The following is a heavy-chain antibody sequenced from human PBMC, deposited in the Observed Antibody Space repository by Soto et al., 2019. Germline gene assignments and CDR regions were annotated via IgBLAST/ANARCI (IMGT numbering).Heavy chain of an antibody. V-gene: IGHV3-23*01. CDR3: ATGSIAVADPRSDY. J-gene: IGHJ4*02. CDR2: ISGRGGGK. CDR1: GFTFSTYA. D-gene: IGHD6-19*01. Sequence: LRLSCAVSGFTFSTYAMSWVRQAPGKGLEWVSVISGRGGGKEYADSVKGRFTISRDNSKNTLYLQMSSLRSEDTAVYYCATGSIAVADPRSDYWGQGTLVTVSS.